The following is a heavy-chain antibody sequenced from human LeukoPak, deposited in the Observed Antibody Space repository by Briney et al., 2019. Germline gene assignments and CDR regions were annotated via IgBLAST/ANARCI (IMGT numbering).Heavy chain of an antibody. V-gene: IGHV4-30-4*01. CDR3: ARDGYYYDSSGYRNWFDP. D-gene: IGHD3-22*01. Sequence: PSQTLSLTCTVSGGSISSGDYYWSWIRQPPGKGLEWIGYIYYSGSTYYNPSLKSRFTISVYTSKNQFSLKLSSVTAADTAVYYCARDGYYYDSSGYRNWFDPWGQGTLVTVSS. CDR2: IYYSGST. J-gene: IGHJ5*02. CDR1: GGSISSGDYY.